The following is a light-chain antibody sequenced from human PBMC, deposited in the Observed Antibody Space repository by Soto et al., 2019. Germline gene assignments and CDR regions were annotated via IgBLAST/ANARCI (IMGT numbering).Light chain of an antibody. J-gene: IGKJ3*01. V-gene: IGKV3-20*01. CDR3: QQYGRSPFT. CDR1: QSVSSNN. CDR2: GAS. Sequence: EIVLTQSPGTLSLSPGERATLSCRASQSVSSNNLALYQQRPGQAPRVVIYGASTMATGIPERFSGSGSGADLTLPIRSLEPEDVAVYYCQQYGRSPFTFGPGTTVDLK.